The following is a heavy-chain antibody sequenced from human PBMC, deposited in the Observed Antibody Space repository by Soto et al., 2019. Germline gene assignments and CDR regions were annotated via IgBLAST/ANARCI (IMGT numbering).Heavy chain of an antibody. CDR2: INHSGST. CDR3: ARFDSTGDYFDY. V-gene: IGHV4-34*01. CDR1: GGSFSGYY. J-gene: IGHJ4*02. D-gene: IGHD3-22*01. Sequence: QVQLQQWGAGLLKPSETLSLTCAVYGGSFSGYYWSWIRQPPGKGLEWIGEINHSGSTNYNPSLKSRVTISVETSKIQSSLKLSSVTAADTAVYYCARFDSTGDYFDYWGQGTLVTVSS.